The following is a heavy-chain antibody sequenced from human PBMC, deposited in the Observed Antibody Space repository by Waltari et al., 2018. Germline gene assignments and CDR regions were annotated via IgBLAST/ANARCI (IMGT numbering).Heavy chain of an antibody. V-gene: IGHV3-23*01. CDR2: IGVGGSTT. CDR1: GFTFSKYA. J-gene: IGHJ4*02. D-gene: IGHD1-26*01. Sequence: EVQLLECGGDLVQPGGSLRLSCAASGFTFSKYAMTWVRQAPGKGLDWVSGIGVGGSTTYYSASVKGRFTISSDNSKNTLYLQMNRLRVEDTAVYYCAKKLGVSSWYYFDYCGQGTLVTVSS. CDR3: AKKLGVSSWYYFDY.